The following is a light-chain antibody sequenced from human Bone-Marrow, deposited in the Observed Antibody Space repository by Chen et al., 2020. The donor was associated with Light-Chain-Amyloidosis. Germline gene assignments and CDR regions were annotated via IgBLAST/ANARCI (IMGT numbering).Light chain of an antibody. Sequence: SYELTQPPSVSVSTGQTARITCSGDDLPTKYAYWYQQKPGQAPVLVIHRDTERPSGISERFSGSSSGTTATLTISGVQAEDEADYHCQSADSSGTGEVIFGGGTKLTVL. CDR3: QSADSSGTGEVI. J-gene: IGLJ2*01. CDR2: RDT. CDR1: DLPTKY. V-gene: IGLV3-25*03.